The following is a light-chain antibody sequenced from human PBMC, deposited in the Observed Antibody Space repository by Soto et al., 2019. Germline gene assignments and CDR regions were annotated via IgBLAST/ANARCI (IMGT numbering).Light chain of an antibody. CDR1: QRISSL. V-gene: IGKV1-5*01. CDR3: LQCHNMRT. J-gene: IGKJ4*02. CDR2: DAS. Sequence: DIQMTQNPSTLSAAVGDSVTITCRASQRISSLFAWSQQNPGKAPKLLIYDASGLETGFPSRLGGSGSGTDFIFTIRSMNSEAFARYYRLQCHNMRTFGEGTQVDIK.